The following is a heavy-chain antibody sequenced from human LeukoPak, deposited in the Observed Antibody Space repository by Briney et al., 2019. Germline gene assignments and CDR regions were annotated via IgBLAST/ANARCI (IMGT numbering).Heavy chain of an antibody. CDR1: GYAFSGNP. J-gene: IGHJ3*02. Sequence: ASVKVSCKASGYAFSGNPIHWVRQAPGQGLEWMGRIDPKNGDTFYAEKFQGRVTMTRDTSISTGYMELSRLRSDDTAVYYCASGREYCSGGSCYSSDDAFDIWGQGTMVTVSS. CDR3: ASGREYCSGGSCYSSDDAFDI. V-gene: IGHV1-2*02. D-gene: IGHD2-15*01. CDR2: IDPKNGDT.